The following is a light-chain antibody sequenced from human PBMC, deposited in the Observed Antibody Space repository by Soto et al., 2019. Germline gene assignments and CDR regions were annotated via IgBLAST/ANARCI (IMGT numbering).Light chain of an antibody. V-gene: IGLV1-40*01. CDR1: SSNIGAGYD. CDR2: GNS. Sequence: QAVVTQPPSVSGAPGQRVTISCTGSSSNIGAGYDVHWYQQLPGTAPKLLIYGNSNRPSGVPDRFSGSKSGTSASLAITGLQAEDEADYYCQSYDSSLSASVFGGGTQLTV. J-gene: IGLJ7*01. CDR3: QSYDSSLSASV.